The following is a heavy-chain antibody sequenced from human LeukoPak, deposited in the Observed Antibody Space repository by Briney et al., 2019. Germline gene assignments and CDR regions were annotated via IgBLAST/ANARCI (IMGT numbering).Heavy chain of an antibody. V-gene: IGHV3-11*04. J-gene: IGHJ5*02. CDR3: ARGVSNWNDAADWFDP. D-gene: IGHD1-1*01. CDR1: GFTFSDSY. CDR2: ISNSGNTI. Sequence: GGSLRLSCAASGFTFSDSYMSWIRQAPGKGLEWVLCISNSGNTIYYADSVKGRFTISRDNAKNSLYLQMNSLRAEDTAVYYCARGVSNWNDAADWFDPWGQGTLVTVSS.